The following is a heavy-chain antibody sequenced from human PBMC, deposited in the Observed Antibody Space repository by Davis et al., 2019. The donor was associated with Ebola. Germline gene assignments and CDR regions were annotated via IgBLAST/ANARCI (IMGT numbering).Heavy chain of an antibody. CDR3: TRWSMTTEGFAY. V-gene: IGHV3-73*01. CDR1: GFSFSDSA. J-gene: IGHJ4*02. Sequence: PGGSLRLSCAASGFSFSDSAVHWVRQASGKGLEWVGRIRSKANSYATEYAASVKGRFTISRDDSKNTAYLQLNSLKIEDTAVYYCTRWSMTTEGFAYWGQGTLVTVSS. CDR2: IRSKANSYAT. D-gene: IGHD4-17*01.